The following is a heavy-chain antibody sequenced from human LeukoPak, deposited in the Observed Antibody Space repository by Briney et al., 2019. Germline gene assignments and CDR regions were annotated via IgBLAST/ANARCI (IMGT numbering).Heavy chain of an antibody. CDR1: GFTFGDYS. CDR2: IRNKASGGTT. D-gene: IGHD2-15*01. CDR3: TRDRIMTDF. J-gene: IGHJ4*02. V-gene: IGHV3-49*03. Sequence: GGSLRLSCTASGFTFGDYSVTWFRQAPGKGLEWVSFIRNKASGGTTEHAASVRGRFTTSRDDSKSIAYLQMNSLKTEDTALYYCTRDRIMTDFWGQGTLVTVSS.